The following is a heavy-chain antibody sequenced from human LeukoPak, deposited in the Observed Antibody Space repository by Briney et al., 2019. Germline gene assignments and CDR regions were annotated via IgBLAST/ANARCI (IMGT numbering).Heavy chain of an antibody. J-gene: IGHJ6*03. Sequence: PGGSLRLSCAASGFTFSSYAMSWVRQAPGKGLEWVSAISGSGGSTYYADSVKGRFTISRDNSKNTLYLQMNSLRAEDTAVYYCARGSPGPHIYYYYYMDVWGKGTTVTVSS. CDR3: ARGSPGPHIYYYYYMDV. CDR1: GFTFSSYA. CDR2: ISGSGGST. D-gene: IGHD2-21*01. V-gene: IGHV3-23*01.